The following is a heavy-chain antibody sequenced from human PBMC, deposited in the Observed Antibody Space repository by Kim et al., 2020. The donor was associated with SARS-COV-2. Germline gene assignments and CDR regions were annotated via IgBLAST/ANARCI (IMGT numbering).Heavy chain of an antibody. CDR1: GGSISSYY. CDR2: IYYSGST. CDR3: ARGGGYGAKYYFDY. Sequence: SETLSLTCTVSGGSISSYYWSWIRQPPGKGLEWIGYIYYSGSTNYNPSLKSRVTISVDTSKNQFSLKLSSVTAADTAVYYCARGGGYGAKYYFDYWGQGTLVTVSS. J-gene: IGHJ4*02. V-gene: IGHV4-59*01. D-gene: IGHD5-18*01.